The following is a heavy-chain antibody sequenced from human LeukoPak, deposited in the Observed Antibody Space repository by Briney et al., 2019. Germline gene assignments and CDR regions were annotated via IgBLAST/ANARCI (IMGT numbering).Heavy chain of an antibody. CDR1: GGSISSYY. Sequence: SETLSLTCTVSGGSISSYYCSWIRQPPGKGLEWIGYIYYSGSTNYNPSLKSRVTISVDTSKNQFSLKLSSVTAADTAVYYCARLDSHLAGDAFDIWGQGTMVTVSS. J-gene: IGHJ3*02. V-gene: IGHV4-59*08. CDR2: IYYSGST. CDR3: ARLDSHLAGDAFDI. D-gene: IGHD3-9*01.